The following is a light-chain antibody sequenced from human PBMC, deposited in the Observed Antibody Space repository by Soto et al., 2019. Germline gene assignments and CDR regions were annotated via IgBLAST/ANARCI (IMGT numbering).Light chain of an antibody. CDR1: QSISSY. CDR3: QQSNSTWT. CDR2: AAS. V-gene: IGKV1-39*01. Sequence: DIQMTQSPSSLSASVGDRFTITCRASQSISSYLNWYQQKPGKAPTLLIYAASSLQSGVPSKFSGSGSVTDFTLTISSLQPEDFATYYCQQSNSTWTVGQGTKVHIK. J-gene: IGKJ1*01.